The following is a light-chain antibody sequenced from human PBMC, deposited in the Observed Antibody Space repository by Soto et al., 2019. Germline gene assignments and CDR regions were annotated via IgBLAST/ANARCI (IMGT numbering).Light chain of an antibody. V-gene: IGLV1-40*02. J-gene: IGLJ1*01. CDR3: QSYDNRLSGSV. Sequence: QSVLTQPPSVSGAPGQRVTISCTGSSSNIGADYDVHWYQQFPGTAPKLLIYVNTNRPSEVPDRFSASKSGTSASLAITGLQAEDEADYYCQSYDNRLSGSVFGTGTKLTVL. CDR2: VNT. CDR1: SSNIGADYD.